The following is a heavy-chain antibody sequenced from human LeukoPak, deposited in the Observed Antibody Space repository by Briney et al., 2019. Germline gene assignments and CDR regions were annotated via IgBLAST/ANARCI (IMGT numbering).Heavy chain of an antibody. J-gene: IGHJ3*02. Sequence: KSSETLSLTCTVSGGSINNGRYYWARIRQPPGKGLEWIGTTYYSGSTYYNPSLKSRVTISVDRSRDQFSLNLYSVTAADTAVYFCARHLSPVTLLDPFDIWGRGTMVTVSS. D-gene: IGHD5-18*01. V-gene: IGHV4-39*01. CDR1: GGSINNGRYY. CDR2: TYYSGST. CDR3: ARHLSPVTLLDPFDI.